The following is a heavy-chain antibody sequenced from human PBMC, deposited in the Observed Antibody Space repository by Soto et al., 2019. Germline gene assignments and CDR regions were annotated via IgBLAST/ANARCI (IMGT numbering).Heavy chain of an antibody. V-gene: IGHV3-23*01. J-gene: IGHJ4*02. CDR2: IRGDGSQT. CDR3: ARDVGLDSDDFFAY. CDR1: VFTFTSYG. Sequence: GALRLSGTAPVFTFTSYGMGWVRQAPGKGLQWVSTIRGDGSQTHCTDSVKGRFSISRDNSKNTVYLQMDSLRAEDTAMYFCARDVGLDSDDFFAYWGQGTQVTVSS. D-gene: IGHD3-9*01.